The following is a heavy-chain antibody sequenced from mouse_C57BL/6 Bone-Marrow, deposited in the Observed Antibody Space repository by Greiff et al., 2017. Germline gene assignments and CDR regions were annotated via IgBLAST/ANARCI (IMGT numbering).Heavy chain of an antibody. D-gene: IGHD1-1*01. CDR1: GFTFSSYA. V-gene: IGHV5-4*03. CDR3: ARGLFQGFDY. CDR2: ISDGGSYT. Sequence: EVNVVESGGGLVKPGGSLKLSCAASGFTFSSYAMSWVRQTPEKRLEWVATISDGGSYTYYPDNVTGRFTISRDTAKNNLYLQMSHLKSEDTAMYYCARGLFQGFDYWGQGTTLTVSS. J-gene: IGHJ2*01.